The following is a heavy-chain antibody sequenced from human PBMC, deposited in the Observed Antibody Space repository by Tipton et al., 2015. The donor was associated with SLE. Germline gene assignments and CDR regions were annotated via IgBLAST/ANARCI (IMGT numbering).Heavy chain of an antibody. D-gene: IGHD6-6*01. CDR2: INNSGST. CDR3: ARGRQWSIAKRRNWFDP. Sequence: TLSLTCAVYGGSFSGSYWSWFRQPPGKGLEWIGEINNSGSTNYNPSLKSRVTIPVDTSKNQFSLKLSSVTAADTAVYYCARGRQWSIAKRRNWFDPWGQGTLVTVSS. CDR1: GGSFSGSY. J-gene: IGHJ5*02. V-gene: IGHV4-34*01.